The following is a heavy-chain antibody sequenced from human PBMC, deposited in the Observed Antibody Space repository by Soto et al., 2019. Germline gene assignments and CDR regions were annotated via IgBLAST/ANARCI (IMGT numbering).Heavy chain of an antibody. CDR2: ISYSGST. Sequence: XGTLSLTCTVSGGSISTYDWTWIRQPPGKGLEWIGYISYSGSTNYNPSLKSRLTISLNTSKKHFSLKLSSVTAADTAVYYCARGTRATQYYYYFYGMEVWGQGTTLTVS. CDR3: ARGTRATQYYYYFYGMEV. V-gene: IGHV4-59*01. CDR1: GGSISTYD. J-gene: IGHJ6*02.